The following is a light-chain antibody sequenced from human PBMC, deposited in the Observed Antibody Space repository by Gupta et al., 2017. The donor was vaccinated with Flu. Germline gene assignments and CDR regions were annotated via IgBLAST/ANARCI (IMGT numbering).Light chain of an antibody. CDR2: DVY. V-gene: IGLV2-11*01. Sequence: QSALTQPRSVSGSPGQSVTISCTGTSTDVGAYNYVSWYQQHPGKTPKLMVYDVYKRPSGVPDRFSGSKSGNTASLTISGLQAEDEADYYCFSHGGTYTFWVFGGGTKPTVL. J-gene: IGLJ3*02. CDR3: FSHGGTYTFWV. CDR1: STDVGAYNY.